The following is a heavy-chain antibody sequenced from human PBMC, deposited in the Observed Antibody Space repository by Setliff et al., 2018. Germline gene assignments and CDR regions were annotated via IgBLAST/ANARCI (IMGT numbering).Heavy chain of an antibody. CDR1: GGSVNSGYDN. J-gene: IGHJ3*02. Sequence: SETLSLTCTVSGGSVNSGYDNWNWLRQPAGKGLEWIGHINRRGSTNFTPSLKSRVTISLDTSKNQFSLNLTSVIAADTAVYYCARYDYGDHPDAFDIWGQGTMVTVSS. D-gene: IGHD4-17*01. CDR2: INRRGST. V-gene: IGHV4-61*10. CDR3: ARYDYGDHPDAFDI.